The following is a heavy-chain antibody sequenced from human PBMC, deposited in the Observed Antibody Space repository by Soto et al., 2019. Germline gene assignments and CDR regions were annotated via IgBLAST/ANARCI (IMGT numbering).Heavy chain of an antibody. CDR1: GGSFSGYY. Sequence: SETLSLTCAVYGGSFSGYYWSWIRQPPGKGLEWIGEINHSGSTNYNPSLKSRVTISVDTSKNQFSLKLSSVTAADTAVYYCARGRGGYWFDPWGQGNLVTVSS. CDR2: INHSGST. CDR3: ARGRGGYWFDP. J-gene: IGHJ5*02. V-gene: IGHV4-34*01. D-gene: IGHD3-10*01.